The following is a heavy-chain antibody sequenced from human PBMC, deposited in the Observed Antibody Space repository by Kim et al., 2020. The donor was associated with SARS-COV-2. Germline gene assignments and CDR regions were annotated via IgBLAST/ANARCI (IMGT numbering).Heavy chain of an antibody. CDR2: INSDGSST. D-gene: IGHD6-13*01. J-gene: IGHJ5*02. CDR1: GFTFSSYW. Sequence: GGSLRLSCAASGFTFSSYWMHWVRQAPGKGLVWVSRINSDGSSTSYADSVKGRFTISRDNAKNTLYLQMNSLRAEDTAVYYCARVGYIAAEENWFDPWGQGTLVTVSS. CDR3: ARVGYIAAEENWFDP. V-gene: IGHV3-74*01.